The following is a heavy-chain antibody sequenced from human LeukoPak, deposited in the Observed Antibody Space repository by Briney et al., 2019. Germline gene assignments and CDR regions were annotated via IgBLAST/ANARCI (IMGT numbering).Heavy chain of an antibody. CDR1: GGTFTSYA. V-gene: IGHV1-3*01. J-gene: IGHJ6*02. CDR2: INAGNGNK. CDR3: ARDLRVPAAMEDVQPLYYYYYGIDV. Sequence: ASVRVSCKASGGTFTSYAMHWVRQAPGQRLEWMGWINAGNGNKKYSQKFQGRVTITMDTSASTAYMELSSLRSEYTAVYFCARDLRVPAAMEDVQPLYYYYYGIDVWGQGTTVTVSS. D-gene: IGHD2-2*01.